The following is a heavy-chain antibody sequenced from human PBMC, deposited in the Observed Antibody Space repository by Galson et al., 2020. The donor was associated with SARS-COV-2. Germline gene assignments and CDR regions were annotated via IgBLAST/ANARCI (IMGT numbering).Heavy chain of an antibody. J-gene: IGHJ4*02. V-gene: IGHV1-2*02. CDR1: GYTFTGYY. D-gene: IGHD3-9*01. Sequence: ASVKVSCKASGYTFTGYYMHWVRQAPGQGLEWMGWINPNSGGTNYAQKFQGRVTMTRDTSISTAYMELSRLRSDDTVVYYCALSNYDILTGYFDWGQGTLVTVSS. CDR2: INPNSGGT. CDR3: ALSNYDILTGYFD.